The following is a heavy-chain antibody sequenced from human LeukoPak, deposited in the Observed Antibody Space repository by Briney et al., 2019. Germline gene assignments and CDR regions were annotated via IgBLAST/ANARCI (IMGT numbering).Heavy chain of an antibody. CDR3: ARAEGVNDFWSGYSTNGMDV. J-gene: IGHJ6*02. D-gene: IGHD3-3*01. Sequence: ASVKVSCKASGYTFTDYYMHWVRQAPGQGLEWMGWINPKRGGTNYAQKFQGRVTMTRDKPISTAYMELGRLRSDDTAVYYCARAEGVNDFWSGYSTNGMDVWGQGTTVTVSS. V-gene: IGHV1-2*02. CDR1: GYTFTDYY. CDR2: INPKRGGT.